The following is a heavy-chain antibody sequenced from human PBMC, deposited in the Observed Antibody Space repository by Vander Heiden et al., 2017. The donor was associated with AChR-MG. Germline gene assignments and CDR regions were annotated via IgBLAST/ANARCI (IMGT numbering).Heavy chain of an antibody. CDR3: ASLPADYSIRPYYYYGMDV. D-gene: IGHD4-4*01. V-gene: IGHV3-23*01. J-gene: IGHJ6*02. CDR2: ISGSGGST. CDR1: GFTFSSYA. Sequence: EVQLLESGGGLVQPGGSLRLPCAASGFTFSSYAMSWVRQAPGKGLEWVSAISGSGGSTYYADSVKGRFTISRDNSKNTLYLQMNSLRAEDTAVYYCASLPADYSIRPYYYYGMDVWGQGTTVTVSS.